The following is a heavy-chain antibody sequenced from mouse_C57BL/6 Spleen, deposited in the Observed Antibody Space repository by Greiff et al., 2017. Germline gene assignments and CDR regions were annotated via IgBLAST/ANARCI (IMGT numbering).Heavy chain of an antibody. CDR2: IDPSDSET. CDR3: ARDEDLDV. Sequence: QVQLQQSGAELVRPGSSVKLSCKASGYTFTSYWMHWVKQRPIQGLEWIGNIDPSDSETHYNQKFKDKATLTVDKSSRTAYMQLSSLSSWDSAVYDGARDEDLDVWGTGTTVTVSS. J-gene: IGHJ1*03. CDR1: GYTFTSYW. V-gene: IGHV1-52*01.